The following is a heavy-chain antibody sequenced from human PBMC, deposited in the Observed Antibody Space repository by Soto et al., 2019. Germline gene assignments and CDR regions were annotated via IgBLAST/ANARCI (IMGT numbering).Heavy chain of an antibody. CDR1: GYTFTSYG. J-gene: IGHJ5*02. CDR3: ERGSFCSGGSCYVNNWFDP. D-gene: IGHD2-15*01. V-gene: IGHV1-18*04. CDR2: ISAYNGNT. Sequence: AAVKVSCKASGYTFTSYGISWVLQAPGHGLECMGWISAYNGNTNYAQKLQGRVTMTTDTSTSTAYMELTSLRSDDTAVYYCERGSFCSGGSCYVNNWFDPWGQGTLVTVSS.